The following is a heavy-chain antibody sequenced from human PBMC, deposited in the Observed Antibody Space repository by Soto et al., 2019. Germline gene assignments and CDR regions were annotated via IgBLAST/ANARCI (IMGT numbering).Heavy chain of an antibody. Sequence: SETLSLTCTVSGGSISSGGYYWSWIRQHPGKGLEWIGYIYYSGSTYYNPSLKSRVTISVDTSKNQFSLKLSSVTAADTAVYYCARKIRMGKFGGVIDYFDYWGQGTLVTVSS. CDR2: IYYSGST. CDR1: GGSISSGGYY. J-gene: IGHJ4*02. D-gene: IGHD3-16*02. CDR3: ARKIRMGKFGGVIDYFDY. V-gene: IGHV4-31*03.